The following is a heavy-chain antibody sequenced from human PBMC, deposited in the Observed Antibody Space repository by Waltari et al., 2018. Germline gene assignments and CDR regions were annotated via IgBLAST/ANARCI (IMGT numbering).Heavy chain of an antibody. J-gene: IGHJ6*02. CDR1: AFSVSGTY. CDR2: ITSGGKT. CDR3: VTHSSNYYFAMDV. D-gene: IGHD3-22*01. Sequence: EVQLVESGGGLVQSGGSLRLSCEASAFSVSGTYMSWVRQAPGKGVEWVSVITSGGKTYYGDSVRGRFTMSRHDSKNTVYLQMDNLRPEDTAVFYCVTHSSNYYFAMDVWGPGTTVTVSS. V-gene: IGHV3-53*04.